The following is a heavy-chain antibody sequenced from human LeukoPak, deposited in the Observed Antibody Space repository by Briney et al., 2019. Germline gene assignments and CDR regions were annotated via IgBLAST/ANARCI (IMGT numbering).Heavy chain of an antibody. CDR2: IYPADSDT. V-gene: IGHV5-51*01. D-gene: IGHD6-6*01. Sequence: GESLKISCKGSGYSFTSYWIGWVRQMPGKGLEWMGVIYPADSDTKYSPSFQGQVTFSVDKSISTAYLQWNSLKASDTAIYYCARRPAFYFDYWGQGTLVTVSS. CDR3: ARRPAFYFDY. CDR1: GYSFTSYW. J-gene: IGHJ4*02.